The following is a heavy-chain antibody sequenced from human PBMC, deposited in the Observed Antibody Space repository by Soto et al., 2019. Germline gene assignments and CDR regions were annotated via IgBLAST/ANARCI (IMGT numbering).Heavy chain of an antibody. Sequence: GGCLRLSCAASGFTFSNAWMSWVRQAPGKGLEWVGRIKSKTDGGTTDYAAPVKGRFTISRDDSKNTLYLQMNSLKTEDTAVYYCTTTHLGTAKVVPAATDAFDIWGQGTMVTVSS. D-gene: IGHD2-2*01. CDR2: IKSKTDGGTT. V-gene: IGHV3-15*01. J-gene: IGHJ3*02. CDR1: GFTFSNAW. CDR3: TTTHLGTAKVVPAATDAFDI.